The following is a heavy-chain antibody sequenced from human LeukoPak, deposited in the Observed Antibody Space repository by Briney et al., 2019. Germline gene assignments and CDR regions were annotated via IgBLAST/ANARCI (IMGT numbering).Heavy chain of an antibody. CDR1: GGSISSYY. J-gene: IGHJ3*02. CDR3: ASALSSWPDAFDI. CDR2: IYYSGST. D-gene: IGHD6-13*01. V-gene: IGHV4-59*08. Sequence: SETLSLTCTVSGGSISSYYWSWIRQPPGKGLEWIGYIYYSGSTNYNPSFKSRVTISVDTSKNQFSLKLSSVTAADTAVYYCASALSSWPDAFDIWGQGTMVTVSS.